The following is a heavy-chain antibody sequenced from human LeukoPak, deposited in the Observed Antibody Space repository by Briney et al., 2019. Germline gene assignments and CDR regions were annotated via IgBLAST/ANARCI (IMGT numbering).Heavy chain of an antibody. Sequence: PGGSLRLSCAASGFTFSNCWMTWVRRTPEKGLEWVAVIKEDGSNKYYVDSVKGRFTISRDNAKNSLYLQTDSLRAEDTAVYYCARDGYNWNDEWAFDIWGQGTMVTVSS. CDR2: IKEDGSNK. CDR3: ARDGYNWNDEWAFDI. CDR1: GFTFSNCW. J-gene: IGHJ3*02. V-gene: IGHV3-7*01. D-gene: IGHD1-1*01.